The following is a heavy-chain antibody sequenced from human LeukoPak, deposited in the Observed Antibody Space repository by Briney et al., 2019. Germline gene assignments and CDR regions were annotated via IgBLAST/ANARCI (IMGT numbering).Heavy chain of an antibody. V-gene: IGHV5-10-1*01. Sequence: GESLKISCRGSGYSFTSYWIIWVRQMPGKDPEWMARIDPTDSYTNYSPSFQGHVTISADTSISTAYLQWSSLKASDTAMYYCARGPSGLDVWGQGTPVTVSS. CDR2: IDPTDSYT. J-gene: IGHJ6*02. CDR1: GYSFTSYW. CDR3: ARGPSGLDV.